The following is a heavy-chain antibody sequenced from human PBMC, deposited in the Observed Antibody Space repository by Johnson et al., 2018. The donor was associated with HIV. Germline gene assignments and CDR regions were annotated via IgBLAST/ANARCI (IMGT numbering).Heavy chain of an antibody. CDR3: ATFGGGSFHAFDI. CDR1: GFSFSSYW. D-gene: IGHD1-26*01. V-gene: IGHV3-7*05. Sequence: EKLVESGGGLVQPGGSLRLSCAASGFSFSSYWMGWVRQAPGKGLEWVANIKQDGSEKYYVDSLNGRFTISRDNAKNSLYLQMNSLRAEDTAVYYCATFGGGSFHAFDIWGQGTMVTVSS. J-gene: IGHJ3*02. CDR2: IKQDGSEK.